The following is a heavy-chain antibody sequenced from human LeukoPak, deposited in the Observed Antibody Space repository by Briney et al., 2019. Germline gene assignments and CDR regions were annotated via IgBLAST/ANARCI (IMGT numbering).Heavy chain of an antibody. V-gene: IGHV4-34*01. Sequence: SETLSLTCAVYGGSFSGYYWSWIRQPPGKGLEWIGEINHSGSTNCNPSLKSRVTISVDTSKNQFSLKLSSVTAADTAVYYCARVFTMVRGVFQEPDAFDIWGQGTMVTVSS. CDR2: INHSGST. J-gene: IGHJ3*02. CDR3: ARVFTMVRGVFQEPDAFDI. D-gene: IGHD3-10*01. CDR1: GGSFSGYY.